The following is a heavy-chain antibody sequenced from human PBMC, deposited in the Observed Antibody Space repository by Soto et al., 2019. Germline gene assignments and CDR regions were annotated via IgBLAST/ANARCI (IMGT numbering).Heavy chain of an antibody. Sequence: QLQLQESGPGLVKPSETLSLTCTVSGGSISSSSYYWGWIRQPPGKGLEWIGSNYYSGSTYYNPSLKSRVTISVDTSKNQFSLKLSSVTAADTAVYYCARHGGTANYFDYWGQGTLVTVSS. CDR1: GGSISSSSYY. J-gene: IGHJ4*02. CDR3: ARHGGTANYFDY. V-gene: IGHV4-39*01. CDR2: NYYSGST. D-gene: IGHD5-18*01.